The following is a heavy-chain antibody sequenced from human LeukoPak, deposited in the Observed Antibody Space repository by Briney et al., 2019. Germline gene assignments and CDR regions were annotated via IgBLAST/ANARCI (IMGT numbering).Heavy chain of an antibody. CDR2: IYIGGST. J-gene: IGHJ4*02. V-gene: IGHV3-53*01. CDR3: VRDKRIPGRGEA. CDR1: GFIVSDNY. Sequence: GGSLRLSCAASGFIVSDNYMSWVRQAPGKGLEWVSVIYIGGSTHYTDSVKGRFTISRDNSKNTLYLQMNSLGAEDTAVYYCVRDKRIPGRGEAWGQGTLVTVSS. D-gene: IGHD2-2*01.